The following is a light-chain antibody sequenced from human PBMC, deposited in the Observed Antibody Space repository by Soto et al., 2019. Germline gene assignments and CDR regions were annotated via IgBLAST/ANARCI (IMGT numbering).Light chain of an antibody. CDR3: QQYNSGWT. CDR2: DAS. Sequence: EIVLTQSPATLSLSPGERATLSCRASQSVSSYLAWYQQKPGQAPRLLIYDASNRATGIPARFSGSGSGTEFSLTISSPQPDDSATYYCQQYNSGWTFGQGTTGDIK. CDR1: QSVSSY. V-gene: IGKV3-11*01. J-gene: IGKJ1*01.